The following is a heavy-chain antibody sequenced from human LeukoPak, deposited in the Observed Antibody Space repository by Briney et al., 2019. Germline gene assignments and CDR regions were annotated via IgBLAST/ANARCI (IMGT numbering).Heavy chain of an antibody. Sequence: GASVKVSCKASGYTFTSYYMHWVRQAPGQGLEWMGIINPSGGSTSYAQKFQGRVTMTRDTSTSTVYMELSSLRSEDTAVYYCARHRVDCSSTSCYSGPDYWGQGTLVTVSS. CDR1: GYTFTSYY. J-gene: IGHJ4*02. D-gene: IGHD2-2*01. CDR2: INPSGGST. V-gene: IGHV1-46*01. CDR3: ARHRVDCSSTSCYSGPDY.